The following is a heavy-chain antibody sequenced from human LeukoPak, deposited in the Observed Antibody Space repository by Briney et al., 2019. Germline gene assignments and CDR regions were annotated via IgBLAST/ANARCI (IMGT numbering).Heavy chain of an antibody. Sequence: PGGSLRLSCAASGFTFSSYVMSWVRQAPGKGLEWVSSISSSSSYIYYADSVKGRFTISRDNAKNSLYLQMNSLRAEDTAVYYCARDESPHIYSSSWPFDYWGQGTLVTVSS. D-gene: IGHD6-13*01. V-gene: IGHV3-21*01. J-gene: IGHJ4*02. CDR2: ISSSSSYI. CDR1: GFTFSSYV. CDR3: ARDESPHIYSSSWPFDY.